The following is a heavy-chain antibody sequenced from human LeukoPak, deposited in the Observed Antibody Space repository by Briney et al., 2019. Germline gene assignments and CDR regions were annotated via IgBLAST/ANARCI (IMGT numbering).Heavy chain of an antibody. CDR2: IRSKANSYAT. D-gene: IGHD6-13*01. CDR3: TRHSRIAAAGDYYYGMDV. CDR1: GFTFSGSA. J-gene: IGHJ6*02. V-gene: IGHV3-73*01. Sequence: GGSLRLSCAASGFTFSGSAMHWVRQASGKGLEWVGRIRSKANSYATAYAASVKGRFTISRDDSKNTAYLQMNSLKTEDTAVYYCTRHSRIAAAGDYYYGMDVWGQGTTVTVSS.